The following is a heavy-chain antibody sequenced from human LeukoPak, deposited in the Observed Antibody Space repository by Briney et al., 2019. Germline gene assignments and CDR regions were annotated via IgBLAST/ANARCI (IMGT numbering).Heavy chain of an antibody. J-gene: IGHJ6*02. Sequence: GGSLRLSCAASGFTFSSYSMNWVRQAPGKGLEWVSSISSSSSYIYYADSVKGRFTISRDNAKNSLYLQMNSLRAEDTAVYYCARVAAAGTDYGMDVWGQGTTVTVSS. V-gene: IGHV3-21*01. CDR3: ARVAAAGTDYGMDV. D-gene: IGHD6-13*01. CDR2: ISSSSSYI. CDR1: GFTFSSYS.